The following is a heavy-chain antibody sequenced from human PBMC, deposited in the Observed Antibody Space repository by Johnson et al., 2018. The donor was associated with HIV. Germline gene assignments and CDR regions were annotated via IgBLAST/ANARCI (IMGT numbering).Heavy chain of an antibody. D-gene: IGHD6-13*01. CDR3: ARGRKDLEAADGLDNDGFDM. V-gene: IGHV3-30*04. Sequence: QVQLVESGGGVVQPGRSLRIYCAVSDFTFSNYAMHWVRLAPGKGLQWVGVTSYDDSNKYYADSVRGRFTISRDLSKNTLYLQMDSLRPDDTALYYCARGRKDLEAADGLDNDGFDMWGQGTLVTVSS. CDR1: DFTFSNYA. CDR2: TSYDDSNK. J-gene: IGHJ3*02.